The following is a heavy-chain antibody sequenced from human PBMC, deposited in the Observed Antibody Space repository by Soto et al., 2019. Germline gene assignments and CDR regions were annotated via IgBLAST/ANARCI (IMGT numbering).Heavy chain of an antibody. V-gene: IGHV3-30-3*01. J-gene: IGHJ4*02. CDR1: GFTFSSYA. CDR3: TADYYDSSGYSGYFDY. Sequence: GGSLRLSCAASGFTFSSYAMHWVRQAPGKGLEWVAVISYDGSNKYYADSVKGRFTISRDNSKNTLYLQMNSLRAEDTAVYYCTADYYDSSGYSGYFDYWGQGTLVTVSS. D-gene: IGHD3-22*01. CDR2: ISYDGSNK.